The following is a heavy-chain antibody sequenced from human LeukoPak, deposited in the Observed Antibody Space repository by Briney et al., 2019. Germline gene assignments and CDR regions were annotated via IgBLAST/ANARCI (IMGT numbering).Heavy chain of an antibody. Sequence: SETLSLTCTVSGGSISSYYWSWIRQPAGKGLEWIGHMYTSGSTNYNPSLKSRVTMSIDTSKNEFSLKMTSMTAADTAVYYCARQKTPVTSFDPWGQGTLVTVSS. V-gene: IGHV4-4*07. CDR1: GGSISSYY. J-gene: IGHJ5*02. CDR3: ARQKTPVTSFDP. CDR2: MYTSGST.